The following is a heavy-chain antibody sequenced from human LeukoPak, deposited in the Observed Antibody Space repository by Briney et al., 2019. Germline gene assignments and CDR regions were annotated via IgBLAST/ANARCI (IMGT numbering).Heavy chain of an antibody. CDR3: ARHRAYGDYADAFDI. V-gene: IGHV4-59*08. D-gene: IGHD4-17*01. CDR1: GGSISSYY. CDR2: IYYSGST. J-gene: IGHJ3*02. Sequence: PSETLSLTCTVSGGSISSYYWSWIRQPPGKGLEWIGHIYYSGSTNYNPSLKSRVTISVDTSKNQFSLKLSSVTAADTAVYYCARHRAYGDYADAFDIWGQGTMVTVSS.